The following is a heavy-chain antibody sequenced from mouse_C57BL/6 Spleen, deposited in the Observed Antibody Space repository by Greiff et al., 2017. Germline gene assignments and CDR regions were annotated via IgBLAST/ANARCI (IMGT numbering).Heavy chain of an antibody. J-gene: IGHJ4*01. D-gene: IGHD2-3*01. V-gene: IGHV1-12*01. Sequence: QVQLQQSGAELVRPGASVKMSCKASGYTFTSYNMNWVKQTPRQGLEWIGAIYPGNGDTSYNQKFKGKATLTVDKSSSTAYMQLSSLTSEDSAVYFCARVGEDDGYYVDYAMDYWGQGTSVTVSS. CDR1: GYTFTSYN. CDR3: ARVGEDDGYYVDYAMDY. CDR2: IYPGNGDT.